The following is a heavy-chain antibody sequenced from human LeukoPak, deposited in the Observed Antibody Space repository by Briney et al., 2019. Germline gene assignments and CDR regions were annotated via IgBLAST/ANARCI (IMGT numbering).Heavy chain of an antibody. CDR3: AKDASNYLSNWFDP. Sequence: GGSLRLSCAASGFTFSSYAMSWVRQAPGKGLEWVSAISSSGDSTYYADSVKGRFTISRDNSKNTLYLQMNSLRAEDTAIYYCAKDASNYLSNWFDPWGQGTLVTVSS. V-gene: IGHV3-23*01. CDR2: ISSSGDST. CDR1: GFTFSSYA. D-gene: IGHD4-11*01. J-gene: IGHJ5*02.